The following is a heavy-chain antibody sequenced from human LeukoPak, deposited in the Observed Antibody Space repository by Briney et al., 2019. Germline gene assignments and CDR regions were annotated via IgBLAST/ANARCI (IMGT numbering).Heavy chain of an antibody. CDR3: AKGYYYDSSGYYVAYMDV. Sequence: GGSLRLSCAASGFTFSSYGMSWVRQAPGKGLEWVSAISGSGGSTYYADSVKGRFTISRGNSKNTLYLQMNSLRAEDTAVYYCAKGYYYDSSGYYVAYMDVWGKGTTVTISS. D-gene: IGHD3-22*01. J-gene: IGHJ6*03. V-gene: IGHV3-23*01. CDR1: GFTFSSYG. CDR2: ISGSGGST.